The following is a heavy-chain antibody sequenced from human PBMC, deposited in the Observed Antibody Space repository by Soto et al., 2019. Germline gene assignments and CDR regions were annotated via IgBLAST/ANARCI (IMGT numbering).Heavy chain of an antibody. J-gene: IGHJ6*02. CDR3: ARMNVDSYQFYYAMDV. Sequence: SGPTLVNPTETLTLTCTVSGFSLTTGKMGVSWIRQPPGKALEWLAHIFSDNERSYSTSLQGRLTISKDTSSSQVVLSMTNVDPVDTATYYCARMNVDSYQFYYAMDVWGQGTTVNVS. D-gene: IGHD4-17*01. V-gene: IGHV2-26*01. CDR1: GFSLTTGKMG. CDR2: IFSDNER.